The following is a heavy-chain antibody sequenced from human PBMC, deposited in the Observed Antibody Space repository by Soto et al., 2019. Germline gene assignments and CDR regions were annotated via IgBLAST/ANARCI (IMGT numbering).Heavy chain of an antibody. CDR1: GGSISSSSYY. V-gene: IGHV4-39*01. D-gene: IGHD2-15*01. CDR2: IYYSGST. J-gene: IGHJ5*02. Sequence: QLQLQESGPGLVKPSETLSLTCTVSGGSISSSSYYWGWIRQPPGKGLEWIGSIYYSGSTYYNPSLNSRVTISVDTSKNQFSLKLSSVTAADTAVYYCARQAGYSNWFDPWGQGTLVTVSS. CDR3: ARQAGYSNWFDP.